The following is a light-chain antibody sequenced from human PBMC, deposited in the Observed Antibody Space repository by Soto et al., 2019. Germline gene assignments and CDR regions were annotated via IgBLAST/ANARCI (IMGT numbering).Light chain of an antibody. CDR3: QQYNDRPRT. Sequence: EIVMTQSPDTLSVSPGERATLSCRASQSVTSNLAWYQQKPGQAPRLLIYDASTRATGLPARFSGSVSGTEFTLTISSLQSEYFAVYYCQQYNDRPRTFGQGTKVEIK. CDR2: DAS. V-gene: IGKV3-15*01. J-gene: IGKJ1*01. CDR1: QSVTSN.